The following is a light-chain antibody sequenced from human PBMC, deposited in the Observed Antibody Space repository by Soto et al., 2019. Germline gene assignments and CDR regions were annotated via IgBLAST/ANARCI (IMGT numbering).Light chain of an antibody. CDR1: SSDVGTYNL. V-gene: IGLV2-23*02. J-gene: IGLJ2*01. CDR3: CSYAGSSTLV. Sequence: QSALTQPASVSGSPGQSITISFTGTSSDVGTYNLVSWYQQHPDKAPKLIIYEVNKRPSGGSNRFFDSKSDNTAPLTISGLQAEDEADYYCCSYAGSSTLVFGGGTKLTVL. CDR2: EVN.